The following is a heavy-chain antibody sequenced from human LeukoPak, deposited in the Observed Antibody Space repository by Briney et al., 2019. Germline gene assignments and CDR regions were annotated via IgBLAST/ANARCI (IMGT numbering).Heavy chain of an antibody. J-gene: IGHJ4*02. D-gene: IGHD3-10*01. CDR1: GFTFSSYE. Sequence: GGSLRLSCAASGFTFSSYEMNWVRQAPGKGLEWVSYISSSGSTIYYADSVKSRFTISRDNAKNSLYLQMNSLRAEDTAVYYCERDWGSGNFDYWGQGTLVTVSS. CDR3: ERDWGSGNFDY. CDR2: ISSSGSTI. V-gene: IGHV3-48*03.